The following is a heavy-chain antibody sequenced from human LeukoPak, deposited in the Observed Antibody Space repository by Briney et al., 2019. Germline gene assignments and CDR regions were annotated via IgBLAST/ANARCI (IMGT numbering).Heavy chain of an antibody. Sequence: ASVKVSCKASGYTFTSYGISWVRQAPGQGLEWMGWISAYNGNTNYAQKLQGRVTMTTDTSTSTAYMELRSLRSEDTAVYYCARGHCSSTSCSYYYYGMDVWGQGTTVTVSS. CDR3: ARGHCSSTSCSYYYYGMDV. CDR2: ISAYNGNT. D-gene: IGHD2-2*01. J-gene: IGHJ6*02. CDR1: GYTFTSYG. V-gene: IGHV1-18*01.